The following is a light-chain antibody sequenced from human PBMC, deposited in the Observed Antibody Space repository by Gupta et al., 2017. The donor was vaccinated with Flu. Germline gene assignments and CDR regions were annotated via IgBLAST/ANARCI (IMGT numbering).Light chain of an antibody. V-gene: IGLV2-14*01. CDR3: SSYTGSVTV. CDR2: EVS. Sequence: QSALPQPASVSGSPGQSITISCTGTSSDIGAYNYVSWYQQYPGKVPKLLIYEVSYRPSGISDRFSGSKSGNAASLTISGLQAEDEADYYCSSYTGSVTVFGGGTKLTVL. CDR1: SSDIGAYNY. J-gene: IGLJ3*02.